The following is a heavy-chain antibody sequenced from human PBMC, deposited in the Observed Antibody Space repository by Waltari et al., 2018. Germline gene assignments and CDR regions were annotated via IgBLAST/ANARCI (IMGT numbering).Heavy chain of an antibody. CDR1: GFPFSYYY. CDR3: ASPSPYDSSGYSFDY. CDR2: ISRSGSTI. J-gene: IGHJ4*02. D-gene: IGHD3-22*01. Sequence: QVQLVESGGGLVKPGGSLRLSCASSGFPFSYYYISWIRQAPGKWGEWVSYISRSGSTIYYADSGKGRFTISRDNAKNSLYLKMNSLRAEDTAVYYCASPSPYDSSGYSFDYWGQGTLVTVSS. V-gene: IGHV3-11*01.